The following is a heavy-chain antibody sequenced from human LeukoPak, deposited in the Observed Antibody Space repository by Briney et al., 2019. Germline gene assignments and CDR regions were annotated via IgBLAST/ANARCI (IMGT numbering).Heavy chain of an antibody. CDR2: IYYSGST. D-gene: IGHD3-10*01. Sequence: PSETLSLTCTVSGGSISSGGYYWSWIRQHPGKGLEWIGYIYYSGSTYYNPSLKSRVSISVDTSKNQFSLKLSSVTAADTAVYYCARVMIYYYGSGSYTYYFDYWGQGTLVTVSS. V-gene: IGHV4-31*03. CDR3: ARVMIYYYGSGSYTYYFDY. J-gene: IGHJ4*02. CDR1: GGSISSGGYY.